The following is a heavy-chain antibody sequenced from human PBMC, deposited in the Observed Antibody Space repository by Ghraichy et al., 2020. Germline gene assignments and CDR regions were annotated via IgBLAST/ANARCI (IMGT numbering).Heavy chain of an antibody. Sequence: GGSLRLSCAASGFTFSSYDMHWVRQATGKGLEWVSAIGTAGDTYYPGSVKGRFTISRENAKNSLYLQMNSLRAGDTAVYYCARLVVTEWYFDLWGRGTLVTVSS. J-gene: IGHJ2*01. D-gene: IGHD2-21*02. CDR3: ARLVVTEWYFDL. V-gene: IGHV3-13*01. CDR1: GFTFSSYD. CDR2: IGTAGDT.